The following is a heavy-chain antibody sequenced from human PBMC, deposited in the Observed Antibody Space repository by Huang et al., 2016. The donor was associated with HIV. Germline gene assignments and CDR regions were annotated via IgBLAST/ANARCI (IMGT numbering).Heavy chain of an antibody. J-gene: IGHJ4*02. CDR2: STTLHATT. Sequence: QVQLVQSGAEMKKSGSSVKVSCKASGGTVSSFSFTWVRQAPGHGLEWMGGSTTLHATTDLAQKFRGRVTLTADESTNTAFMELSGLTSQDTAVYYCARGVGNSNRGFDIWGQGTLVTVS. CDR1: GGTVSSFS. D-gene: IGHD5-18*01. V-gene: IGHV1-69*13. CDR3: ARGVGNSNRGFDI.